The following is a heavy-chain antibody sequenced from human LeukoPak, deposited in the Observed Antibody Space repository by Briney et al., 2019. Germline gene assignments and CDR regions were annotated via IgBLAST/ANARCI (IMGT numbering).Heavy chain of an antibody. Sequence: GGSLRLSCAASGFYFNNFGMNWVRRAPGKGLEWVAFIRHDGNGKYYADSVKGRFTISRDNPKNTLYLQMNSLRAEDTAVYYCAKDIAAAGFDYWGQGTLVTVSS. V-gene: IGHV3-30*02. D-gene: IGHD6-13*01. CDR1: GFYFNNFG. CDR3: AKDIAAAGFDY. CDR2: IRHDGNGK. J-gene: IGHJ4*02.